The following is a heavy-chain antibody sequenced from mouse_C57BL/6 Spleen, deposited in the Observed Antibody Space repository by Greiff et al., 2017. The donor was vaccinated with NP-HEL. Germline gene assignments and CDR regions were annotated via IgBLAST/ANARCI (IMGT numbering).Heavy chain of an antibody. V-gene: IGHV1-81*01. Sequence: QVQLQQSGAELARPGASVKLSCKASGYTFTSYGISWVKQRTGQGLEWIGEIYPRSGNTYYNEKFKGKATLTADKSSSTAYMELRSLTSEDSAVYFCARVYYGSSSPYFDYWGQGTTLTVSS. CDR3: ARVYYGSSSPYFDY. CDR2: IYPRSGNT. J-gene: IGHJ2*01. CDR1: GYTFTSYG. D-gene: IGHD1-1*01.